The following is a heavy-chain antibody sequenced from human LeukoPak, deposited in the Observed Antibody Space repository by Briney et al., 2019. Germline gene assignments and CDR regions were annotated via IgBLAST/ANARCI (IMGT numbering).Heavy chain of an antibody. V-gene: IGHV1-18*01. D-gene: IGHD3-16*02. CDR3: ARAYDYVWGSYRYCSFEY. J-gene: IGHJ4*02. Sequence: ASVKVSCKASGYTFTSYGISWVRQAPGQGLDWMGWISAYNGNTNYAQKLQGRVTMTTDTSTSTAYMELSSLRSDDTAVYYCARAYDYVWGSYRYCSFEYWGQGTLVTVSS. CDR1: GYTFTSYG. CDR2: ISAYNGNT.